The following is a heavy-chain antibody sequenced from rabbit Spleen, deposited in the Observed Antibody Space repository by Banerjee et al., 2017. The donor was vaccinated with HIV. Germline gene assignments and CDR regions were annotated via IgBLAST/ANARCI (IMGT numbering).Heavy chain of an antibody. Sequence: QEQLVESGGGLVQPEGSLTLTCTASGFSFSSSYYMCWVRQAPGKGLEWIGYIYTGSGSTYYATWAKGRFTISKTSSTTVTLQMNSLTVADTATYFCARDLVAVIGWNFNLWGQGTLVTVS. CDR2: IYTGSGST. J-gene: IGHJ4*01. D-gene: IGHD1-1*01. CDR3: ARDLVAVIGWNFNL. V-gene: IGHV1S45*01. CDR1: GFSFSSSYY.